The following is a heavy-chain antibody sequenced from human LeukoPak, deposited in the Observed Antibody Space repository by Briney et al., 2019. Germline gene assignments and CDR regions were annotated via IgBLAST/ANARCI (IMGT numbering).Heavy chain of an antibody. Sequence: SDTLSLTCAVSGDSISCCYWTWIRQSAGKGLEWIGRVFITGSTNYNLSLQGRVTMSVDRSKSQFSLRLSSVTAADTTVYYCVRQGYDYGAFNAWGQGTLVTVSS. CDR3: VRQGYDYGAFNA. D-gene: IGHD3-16*01. CDR1: GDSISCCY. J-gene: IGHJ4*02. V-gene: IGHV4-4*07. CDR2: VFITGST.